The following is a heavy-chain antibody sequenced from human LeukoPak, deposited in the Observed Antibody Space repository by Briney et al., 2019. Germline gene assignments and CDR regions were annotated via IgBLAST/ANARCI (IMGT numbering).Heavy chain of an antibody. CDR1: GFTFSSYG. D-gene: IGHD6-13*01. CDR3: ARDGGAAGPRGNFDY. CDR2: IWYDGSNK. J-gene: IGHJ4*02. Sequence: GGSLRLSCAASGFTFSSYGMHWVRQAPGKGLEWVAVIWYDGSNKYYADSVKGRFTISRDNSKNTLYLQMNSLRAEDTAVYYCARDGGAAGPRGNFDYWGQGTLVTVSS. V-gene: IGHV3-33*01.